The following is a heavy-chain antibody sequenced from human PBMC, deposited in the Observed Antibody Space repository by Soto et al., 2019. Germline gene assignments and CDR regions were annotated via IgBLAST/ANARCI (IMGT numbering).Heavy chain of an antibody. CDR1: GFSISRGYY. D-gene: IGHD1-1*01. J-gene: IGHJ4*02. Sequence: LSLTCNVSGFSISRGYYWSWVRQSPGKGLEWIGSIYPSVSSYHNPSLETRLTLSIDTSKNQFTLKLASVTAADTALYYCAREKVGTTFLDNWGKGIQVTVYS. V-gene: IGHV4-38-2*02. CDR3: AREKVGTTFLDN. CDR2: IYPSVSS.